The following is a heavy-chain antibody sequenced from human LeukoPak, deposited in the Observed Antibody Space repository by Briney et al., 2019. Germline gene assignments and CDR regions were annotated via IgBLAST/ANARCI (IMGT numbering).Heavy chain of an antibody. D-gene: IGHD6-19*01. CDR2: INGDGSSR. CDR1: GFTFSSYW. V-gene: IGHV3-74*01. CDR3: ARGQWLAPGDY. J-gene: IGHJ4*02. Sequence: PGGSLRLSCAASGFTFSSYWMHWVRQAPGKGLVWVSRINGDGSSRSYADSVEGRFTISRDNAKNTLYLQMNSLRAEDTAVYYCARGQWLAPGDYWGQGTLVTVSS.